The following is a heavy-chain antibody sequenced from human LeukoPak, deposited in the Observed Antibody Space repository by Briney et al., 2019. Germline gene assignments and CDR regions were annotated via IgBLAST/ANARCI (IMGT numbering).Heavy chain of an antibody. Sequence: SETLSLTCTVSGGSISSGDYYWSWIRQPPGKGLEWIGYIYYSGSTYYNPSLKSRVTISVDTSKNQFSLKLSSVTAADTAVYYCARVGSVSTRSGYFDYWGQGTLVTVSS. CDR1: GGSISSGDYY. J-gene: IGHJ4*02. CDR2: IYYSGST. V-gene: IGHV4-30-4*01. D-gene: IGHD2-2*01. CDR3: ARVGSVSTRSGYFDY.